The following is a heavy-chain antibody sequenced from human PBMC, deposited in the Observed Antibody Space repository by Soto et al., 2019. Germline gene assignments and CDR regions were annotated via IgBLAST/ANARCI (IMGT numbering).Heavy chain of an antibody. CDR2: IIPIFGTA. V-gene: IGHV1-69*06. J-gene: IGHJ5*02. CDR1: GGTFSSYA. D-gene: IGHD2-15*01. CDR3: ARGGAYCSGGSCWRDRWFDP. Sequence: QVQLVQSGAEVKKPGSSVKVSCKASGGTFSSYAISWVRQAPGQGLEWMGGIIPIFGTANYAQKFQGRVTITADKSTSTAYMELSSLRSEDTAVYYCARGGAYCSGGSCWRDRWFDPWGQGTLVTVSS.